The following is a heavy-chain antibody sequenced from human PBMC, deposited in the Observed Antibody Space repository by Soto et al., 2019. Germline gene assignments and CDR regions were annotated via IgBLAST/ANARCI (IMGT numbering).Heavy chain of an antibody. D-gene: IGHD4-17*01. V-gene: IGHV1-8*01. CDR2: MNPNSGNT. J-gene: IGHJ4*02. CDR3: SRRDYGYYARFEY. CDR1: GYTFTSHD. Sequence: QVQLVQSGAEVKKSGASVKVSCKASGYTFTSHDINWVRQATGQGLEWMGWMNPNSGNTGYAEKFQGRVTMTRNTSISTDYMEVGRLRSEVTAVYFCSRRDYGYYARFEYLCQGPLVTVSS.